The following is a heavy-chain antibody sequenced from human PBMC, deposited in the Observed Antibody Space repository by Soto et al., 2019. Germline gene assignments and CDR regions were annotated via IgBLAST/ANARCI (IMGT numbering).Heavy chain of an antibody. V-gene: IGHV1-69*13. CDR1: GGTFSSYA. J-gene: IGHJ6*02. CDR3: ARTDTAMVHYYYYGMDV. Sequence: SVKVSCKASGGTFSSYAISWVRQAPGQGLEWMGGIIPIFGTANYAQKFQGRVTITADESTSTAYMELSSLRSEDTAVYYCARTDTAMVHYYYYGMDVWGQGTTVTVAS. CDR2: IIPIFGTA. D-gene: IGHD5-18*01.